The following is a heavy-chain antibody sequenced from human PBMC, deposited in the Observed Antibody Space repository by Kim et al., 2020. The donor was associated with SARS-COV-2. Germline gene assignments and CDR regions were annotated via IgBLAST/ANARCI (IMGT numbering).Heavy chain of an antibody. CDR1: GFSFSNAW. J-gene: IGHJ4*02. CDR2: IRSKPDGGTT. Sequence: GGSLRLSCAASGFSFSNAWMSWVRQAPGKGLEWVGRIRSKPDGGTTDYAAPVKGRFIISRDDSKNTLFLQMNSLKVEDTAVYYCTTDRRVSDKWGQGTLV. D-gene: IGHD2-21*01. V-gene: IGHV3-15*01. CDR3: TTDRRVSDK.